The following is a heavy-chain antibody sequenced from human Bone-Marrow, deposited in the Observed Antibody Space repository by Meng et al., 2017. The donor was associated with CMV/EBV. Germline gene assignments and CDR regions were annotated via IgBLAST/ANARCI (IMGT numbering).Heavy chain of an antibody. J-gene: IGHJ6*02. D-gene: IGHD2-2*01. CDR2: ISSSSSYI. V-gene: IGHV3-21*01. CDR1: GFTFSSYS. CDR3: ARDTIVVVPAAIPHHGMDV. Sequence: GESLKISCAASGFTFSSYSMNWVRQAPGKGLEWVSYISSSSSYIYYADSVKGRFTISRDNAKNSLYLQMNSLRAEDTAVYYCARDTIVVVPAAIPHHGMDVWGRGTMVTVSS.